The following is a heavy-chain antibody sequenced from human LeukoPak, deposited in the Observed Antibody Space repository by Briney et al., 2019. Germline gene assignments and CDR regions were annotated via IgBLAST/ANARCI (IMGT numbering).Heavy chain of an antibody. CDR2: IIPIFGTA. D-gene: IGHD2-2*02. CDR3: ARWDIVVVPAAIGYFDY. Sequence: SVKVSCKASGGTFNSYAISWVRQAPGQGREWMGGIIPIFGTANYAQKFQGRVTITADESTSTAYMELSSLRSEDTAVYYCARWDIVVVPAAIGYFDYWGQRTLVTVSS. J-gene: IGHJ4*02. V-gene: IGHV1-69*13. CDR1: GGTFNSYA.